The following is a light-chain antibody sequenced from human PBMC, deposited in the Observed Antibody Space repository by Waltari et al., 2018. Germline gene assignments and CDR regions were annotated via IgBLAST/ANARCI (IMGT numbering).Light chain of an antibody. Sequence: QSVLTQPPSASGTPGQRVTIPCSGRSPRIGYSFVYWYQQLPGTAPRLLIYRSDPRPSGVPDRFSGSKSGTSASLAISGLRSEDEADYYCSAWDGSRSGWVFGGGTKLTVL. V-gene: IGLV1-47*01. CDR3: SAWDGSRSGWV. CDR2: RSD. J-gene: IGLJ3*02. CDR1: SPRIGYSF.